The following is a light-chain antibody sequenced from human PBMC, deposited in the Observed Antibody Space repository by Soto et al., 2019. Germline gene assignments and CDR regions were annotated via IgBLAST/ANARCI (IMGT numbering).Light chain of an antibody. V-gene: IGKV3-20*01. J-gene: IGKJ1*01. Sequence: EIVLPQSPGTLSLSAGERATLSCRASQSVSNNYLAWYQQKPGQAPRLLIYGASNRATGIPDRFSGSGSGTEFTLTISSLQPDHFATYYCQHYNSYSEAFGQGTKVDIK. CDR3: QHYNSYSEA. CDR1: QSVSNNY. CDR2: GAS.